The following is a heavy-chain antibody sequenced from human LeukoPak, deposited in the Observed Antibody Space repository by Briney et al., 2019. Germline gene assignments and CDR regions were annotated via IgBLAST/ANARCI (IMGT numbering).Heavy chain of an antibody. D-gene: IGHD3-3*01. J-gene: IGHJ4*02. Sequence: ASVKASCKASGYTFTSYYMHWVRQAPGQGLEWMGWINPNSGGTNYAQKFQGRVTMTRDTSISTAYMELSRLRSDDTAVYYCARFPNYDFWSGYTTLDYWGQGTLVTVSS. CDR2: INPNSGGT. CDR3: ARFPNYDFWSGYTTLDY. CDR1: GYTFTSYY. V-gene: IGHV1-2*02.